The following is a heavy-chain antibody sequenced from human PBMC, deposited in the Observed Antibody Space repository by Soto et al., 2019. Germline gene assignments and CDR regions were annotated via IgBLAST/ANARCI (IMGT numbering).Heavy chain of an antibody. CDR2: MNPNPEDT. D-gene: IGHD4-17*01. CDR1: GFSFTNYD. Sequence: QVQLVQSGAEVKRPGASVKVSCKASGFSFTNYDVNWVRQATGQGLAWMGLMNPNPEDTGFAQKFQVRLTLTRDTSIDTVSMEFSILSSEDKAVYYCARVTMTSGSLYQYDYYLDVLGKGTTVTVS. J-gene: IGHJ6*03. CDR3: ARVTMTSGSLYQYDYYLDV. V-gene: IGHV1-8*01.